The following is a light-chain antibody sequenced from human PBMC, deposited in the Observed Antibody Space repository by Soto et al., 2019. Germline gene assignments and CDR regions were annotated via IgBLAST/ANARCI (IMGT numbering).Light chain of an antibody. CDR3: QQYNSWPPMYT. CDR1: QSVSS. V-gene: IGKV3D-15*01. CDR2: GAS. J-gene: IGKJ2*01. Sequence: EIVMTQSPATLSVSPGERATLSCRASQSVSSLAWYQQKPGQAPRLLIYGASIRATGNPARFSGSGSVTEFTLTISSLQSEDFAFYYCQQYNSWPPMYTFGQGTKLEIE.